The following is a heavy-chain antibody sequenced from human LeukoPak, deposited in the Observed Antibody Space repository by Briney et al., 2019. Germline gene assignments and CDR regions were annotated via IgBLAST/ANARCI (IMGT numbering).Heavy chain of an antibody. V-gene: IGHV3-7*01. Sequence: TGGSLRLSCAAYEFPFNASWMRWVRQAPGKGLEWVANIDQDGREKYYVDSVKGRFTISRDNVQNSLYLQMISLRAEDSAVYYCARAAIDGRGTLFDSWGQGTLVSVSS. CDR2: IDQDGREK. CDR1: EFPFNASW. CDR3: ARAAIDGRGTLFDS. J-gene: IGHJ4*02. D-gene: IGHD1-26*01.